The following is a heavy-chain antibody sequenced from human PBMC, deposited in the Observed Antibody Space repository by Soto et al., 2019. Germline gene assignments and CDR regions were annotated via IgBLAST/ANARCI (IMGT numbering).Heavy chain of an antibody. D-gene: IGHD5-12*01. J-gene: IGHJ2*01. V-gene: IGHV1-3*01. Sequence: ASVKVSCKASGYTLTSYAMHWVRQAPGQRLEWMGWINAGNGNTKYSQKFQGRVTITRDTSASTAYMELSSLRSEDTAVYYCARDFGDGYISWYFDLWGRGTLVTVSS. CDR1: GYTLTSYA. CDR3: ARDFGDGYISWYFDL. CDR2: INAGNGNT.